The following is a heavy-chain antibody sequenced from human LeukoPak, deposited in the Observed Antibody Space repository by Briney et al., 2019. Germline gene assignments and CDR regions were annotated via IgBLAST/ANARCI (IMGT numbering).Heavy chain of an antibody. CDR2: IYYSGST. D-gene: IGHD6-13*01. CDR3: ARGPYSSSWYYYYYYGMDV. CDR1: GGSISSGGYY. Sequence: SETLSLTCTVSGGSISSGGYYWSWIRQHPGKGLEWIGYIYYSGSTYYNPSLKSRVTISVDTSKNQFSLKLSSVTAADTAVYYCARGPYSSSWYYYYYYGMDVWGQGTTVTVSS. V-gene: IGHV4-31*03. J-gene: IGHJ6*02.